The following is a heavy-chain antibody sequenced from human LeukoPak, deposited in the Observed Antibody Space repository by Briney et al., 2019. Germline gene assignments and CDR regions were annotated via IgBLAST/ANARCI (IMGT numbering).Heavy chain of an antibody. CDR2: ISGSDAGT. J-gene: IGHJ4*02. CDR3: ARDERLLSFLK. D-gene: IGHD3-3*01. V-gene: IGHV3-23*01. Sequence: GGSLRLSCAASGFTFNNYAMSWVRQAPGKGLEWVSAISGSDAGTYYADSVKGRFTISRDNSKNTLYLQMNSLRAEDTAIYYCARDERLLSFLKWGQGTLVTVSS. CDR1: GFTFNNYA.